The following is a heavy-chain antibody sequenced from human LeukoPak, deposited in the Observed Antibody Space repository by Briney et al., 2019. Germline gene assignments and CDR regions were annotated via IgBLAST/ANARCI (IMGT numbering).Heavy chain of an antibody. CDR3: ARLRPPYYYGSGSYYPLDY. CDR1: GYSFTSYW. J-gene: IGHJ4*02. D-gene: IGHD3-10*01. V-gene: IGHV5-10-1*01. CDR2: IDPSDSYT. Sequence: GESLRISCKGSGYSFTSYWISWVRQMPGKGLEWMGWIDPSDSYTNYGPSFQGHVTISADKSISTAYLQWSSLKASDTAMYYCARLRPPYYYGSGSYYPLDYWGQGTLVTVSS.